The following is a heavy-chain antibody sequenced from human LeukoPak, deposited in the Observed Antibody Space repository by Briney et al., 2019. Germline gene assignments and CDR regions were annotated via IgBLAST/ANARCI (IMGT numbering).Heavy chain of an antibody. CDR2: INHSGST. V-gene: IGHV4-34*01. J-gene: IGHJ4*02. Sequence: SETLSLTCAVYGGSFSGYYWSWIRQPPGKGLEWIGEINHSGSTNYNPSLKSRVTISVDTSKNQFSLKLSSVTAADTAVYYCARVKASTVVLFDYWGQGTLVTVSS. CDR1: GGSFSGYY. D-gene: IGHD4-23*01. CDR3: ARVKASTVVLFDY.